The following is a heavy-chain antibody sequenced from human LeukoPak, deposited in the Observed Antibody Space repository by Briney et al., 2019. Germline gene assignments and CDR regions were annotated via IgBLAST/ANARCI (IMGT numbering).Heavy chain of an antibody. CDR2: INQDGSDK. V-gene: IGHV3-7*01. CDR1: GFTFSTYW. Sequence: GGSLRLSCAASGFTFSTYWMSWVRLAPGKGLEWVANINQDGSDKYYVDSVKGRFTISRDNAKNSLYLQMNSLRAEDTAVYYCARPRYCSSGNCYSDYWGQGALVTVSS. J-gene: IGHJ4*02. CDR3: ARPRYCSSGNCYSDY. D-gene: IGHD2-15*01.